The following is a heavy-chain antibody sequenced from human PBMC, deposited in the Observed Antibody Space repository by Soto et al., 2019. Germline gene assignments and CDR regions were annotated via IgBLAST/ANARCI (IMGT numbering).Heavy chain of an antibody. J-gene: IGHJ4*02. CDR2: IDPRSGGT. D-gene: IGHD3-10*01. CDR3: ATDDYGIFPY. V-gene: IGHV1-2*02. Sequence: HVQLVQSGTEVKKPGASVRVSCMVSGYPFTTYYIHWVRQAPGQGLEWMGWIDPRSGGTVYEQKFQCRVTMTRDTSISTVYMDLSGLTSDDTALYSCATDDYGIFPYWGQGSLVTVSS. CDR1: GYPFTTYY.